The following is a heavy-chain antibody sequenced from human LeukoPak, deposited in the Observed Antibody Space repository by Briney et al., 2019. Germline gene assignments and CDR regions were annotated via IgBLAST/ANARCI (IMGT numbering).Heavy chain of an antibody. J-gene: IGHJ4*02. V-gene: IGHV4-59*04. CDR3: ARGDTGSYYTPAFDY. CDR2: IYYSGST. D-gene: IGHD3-10*01. Sequence: SETLSLTCTVSGGSISSYYWSWIRQPPGKGLEWIGYIYYSGSTYYNPSLKSRVTISVDTSKNQFSLKLSSVTAADTAVYYCARGDTGSYYTPAFDYWGQGTLVTVSS. CDR1: GGSISSYY.